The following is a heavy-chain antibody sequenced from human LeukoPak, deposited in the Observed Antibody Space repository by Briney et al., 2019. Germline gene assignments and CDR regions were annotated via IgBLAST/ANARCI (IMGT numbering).Heavy chain of an antibody. Sequence: ASVQVSCKACGYTFTNYHMNWVRQAPGQGLEWMGIINPSGGSTTNAQKFQGRVIMTRDMSTSTVYMELSSLRSEETAVYFCARYGHAPFFDYWGQGTLVTVSS. CDR3: ARYGHAPFFDY. J-gene: IGHJ4*02. V-gene: IGHV1-46*01. D-gene: IGHD4-17*01. CDR2: INPSGGST. CDR1: GYTFTNYH.